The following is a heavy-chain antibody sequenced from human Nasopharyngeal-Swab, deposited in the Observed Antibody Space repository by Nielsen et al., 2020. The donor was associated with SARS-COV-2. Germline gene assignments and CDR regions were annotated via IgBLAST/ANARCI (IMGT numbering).Heavy chain of an antibody. CDR2: ITPSGGAT. J-gene: IGHJ5*02. V-gene: IGHV1-46*01. CDR3: ASEPGGMAAPGKHFDP. D-gene: IGHD6-13*01. Sequence: WVRQAPGQGLEWMGVITPSGGATNHARKFRGRVTMTRDPSTSTVYLDLSSLKSEDTAVYFCASEPGGMAAPGKHFDPWGQGTLVTVSS.